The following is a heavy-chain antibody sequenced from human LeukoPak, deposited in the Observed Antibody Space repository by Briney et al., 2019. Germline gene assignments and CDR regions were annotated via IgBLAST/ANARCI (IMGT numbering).Heavy chain of an antibody. CDR1: GFTFSSYS. J-gene: IGHJ4*02. V-gene: IGHV3-21*06. D-gene: IGHD3-16*01. CDR2: ISSSSSYI. Sequence: GGSLRLSCAASGFTFSSYSMNWVRQAPGKGLEWVSSISSSSSYIYYADSVKGRFTISRDNAKNSLYLQMNNLRAEDTAVYYCAREGEGGFDYWGQGTLVTVSS. CDR3: AREGEGGFDY.